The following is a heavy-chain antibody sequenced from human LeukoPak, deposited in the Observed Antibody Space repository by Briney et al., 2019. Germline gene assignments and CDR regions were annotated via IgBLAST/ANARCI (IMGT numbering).Heavy chain of an antibody. J-gene: IGHJ4*02. V-gene: IGHV3-7*01. CDR2: IKQDGSEK. D-gene: IGHD3-22*01. CDR1: GFTFSNYW. CDR3: ARDGTHYDSSGYYVFLDY. Sequence: PGGSLRLSCAVSGFTFSNYWMSWVRQAPGKGLEWAANIKQDGSEKYYVDSVKGRFTISRDNAKNSLYLRMNSLRADDTAVYYCARDGTHYDSSGYYVFLDYWGQGTLVTVSS.